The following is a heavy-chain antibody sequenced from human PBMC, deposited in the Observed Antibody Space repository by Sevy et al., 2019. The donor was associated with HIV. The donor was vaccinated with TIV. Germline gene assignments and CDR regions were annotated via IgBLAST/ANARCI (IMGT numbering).Heavy chain of an antibody. CDR3: TTGGSLFQH. V-gene: IGHV3-15*01. Sequence: GGSLRLPCAASGFTFSNVWMSWVRQAPGKGLEWISSIKSKTDGGTTDYAAPVKGRFTISRDDSKTTLYLQMNSLKIEDIAVYYCTTGGSLFQHWGQGTLVTVSS. CDR2: IKSKTDGGTT. D-gene: IGHD3-16*01. CDR1: GFTFSNVW. J-gene: IGHJ1*01.